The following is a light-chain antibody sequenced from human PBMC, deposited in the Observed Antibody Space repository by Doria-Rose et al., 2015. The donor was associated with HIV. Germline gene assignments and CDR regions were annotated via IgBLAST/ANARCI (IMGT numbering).Light chain of an antibody. Sequence: TQSPSFLSASVGVRVTITCRASQGISRYLAWYQQRPGKASTLLIFGASTLQSGVPSRFSGSGSGTEFTLTISGLQPEDFATYCCQQFDSFPRTFGQGTKVELK. J-gene: IGKJ1*01. V-gene: IGKV1-9*01. CDR2: GAS. CDR3: QQFDSFPRT. CDR1: QGISRY.